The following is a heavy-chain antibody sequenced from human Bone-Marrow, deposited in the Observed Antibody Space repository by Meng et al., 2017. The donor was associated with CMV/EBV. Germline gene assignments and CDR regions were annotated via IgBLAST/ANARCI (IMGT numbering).Heavy chain of an antibody. D-gene: IGHD6-6*01. J-gene: IGHJ6*02. CDR2: IIPIFGTA. V-gene: IGHV1-69*05. CDR3: ARGRIAARAYYGMDV. CDR1: GGTFSSYA. Sequence: SVKVSCKASGGTFSSYAISWVRQAPGQGLEWTGGIIPIFGTANYAQKFQGRVTITTDESTSTAYMELSSLRSEDTAVYYCARGRIAARAYYGMDVWGQGTTVTVSS.